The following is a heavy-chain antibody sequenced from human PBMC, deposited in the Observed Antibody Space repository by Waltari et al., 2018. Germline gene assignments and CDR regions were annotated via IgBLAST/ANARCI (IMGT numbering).Heavy chain of an antibody. V-gene: IGHV4-31*03. CDR1: GGSISSGGYY. Sequence: QVQLQESGPGLVKPSQTLSLTCTVSGGSISSGGYYWSWIRQHPGKGLEWIGYIYYSGSNYYNPSLKSRVTISVDTSKNQFSLKLSSVTAADTAVYYCARDRYCSSTSCYGGYNWFDPWGQGTLVTVSS. CDR3: ARDRYCSSTSCYGGYNWFDP. J-gene: IGHJ5*02. D-gene: IGHD2-2*01. CDR2: IYYSGSN.